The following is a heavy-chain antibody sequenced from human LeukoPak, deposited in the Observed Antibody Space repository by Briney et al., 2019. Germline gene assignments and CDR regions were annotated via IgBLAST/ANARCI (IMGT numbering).Heavy chain of an antibody. V-gene: IGHV4-4*09. Sequence: SETLSLTCTVSGGSISSYYWSWIRQPPGKGLEWIGYIYTSGSTNYNPSLKSRVTISLDTSKNQFSLKLSSVTAADTAVYYCAGRGGYSSSVVWFDPWGQGTLVTVSS. CDR1: GGSISSYY. D-gene: IGHD6-6*01. CDR3: AGRGGYSSSVVWFDP. CDR2: IYTSGST. J-gene: IGHJ5*02.